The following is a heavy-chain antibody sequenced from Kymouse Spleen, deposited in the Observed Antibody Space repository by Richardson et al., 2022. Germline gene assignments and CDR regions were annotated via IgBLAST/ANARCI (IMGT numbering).Heavy chain of an antibody. D-gene: IGHD3-9*01. CDR3: ARENPINYYYYGMDV. CDR1: GFTFSSYS. Sequence: EVQLVESGGGLVQPGGSLRLSCAASGFTFSSYSMNWVRQAPGKGLEWVSYISSSSSTIYYADSVKGRFTISRDNAKNSLYLQMNSLRDEDTAVYYCARENPINYYYYGMDVWGQGTTVTVSS. CDR2: ISSSSSTI. J-gene: IGHJ6*02. V-gene: IGHV3-48*02.